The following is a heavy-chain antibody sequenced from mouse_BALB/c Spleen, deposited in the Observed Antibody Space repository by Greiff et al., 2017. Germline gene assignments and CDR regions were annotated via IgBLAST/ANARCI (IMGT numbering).Heavy chain of an antibody. V-gene: IGHV5-6-5*01. J-gene: IGHJ4*01. CDR2: ISSGGST. D-gene: IGHD3-1*01. CDR1: GFTFSSYA. Sequence: EVMLVESGGGLVKPGGSLKLSCAASGFTFSSYAMSWVRQTPEKRLEWVASISSGGSTYYPDSVKGRFTISRDNARNILYLQMSSLRSEDTAMYYCAREESGDYAMDDWGQGTSVTVAA. CDR3: AREESGDYAMDD.